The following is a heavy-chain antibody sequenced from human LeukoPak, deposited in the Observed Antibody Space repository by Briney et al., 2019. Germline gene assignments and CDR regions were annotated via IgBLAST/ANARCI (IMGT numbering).Heavy chain of an antibody. D-gene: IGHD4-17*01. J-gene: IGHJ4*02. CDR2: IVVGSGNT. V-gene: IGHV1-58*01. Sequence: SVKVSCKASGFIFSSSAVQWVRQARGQRLEWIGWIVVGSGNTNYAQNFQERVTITRDMSTSTAYMGLSGLRSEDTAVYYCVADCYGDCIDWGQGTLVTVSS. CDR1: GFIFSSSA. CDR3: VADCYGDCID.